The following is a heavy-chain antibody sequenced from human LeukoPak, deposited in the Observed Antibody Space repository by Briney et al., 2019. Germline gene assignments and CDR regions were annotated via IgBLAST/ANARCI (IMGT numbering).Heavy chain of an antibody. CDR1: GYTFTSYG. V-gene: IGHV1-2*02. J-gene: IGHJ6*02. CDR3: ARDLVGIAAAVHYYYYGMDV. D-gene: IGHD6-13*01. CDR2: INPNSGGT. Sequence: DSVKVSCKASGYTFTSYGISWVRQAPGQGLEWMGCINPNSGGTNYAQKFQGRVTMTRDTSISTAYMELSRLRSDDTAVYYCARDLVGIAAAVHYYYYGMDVWGQGTTVTVSS.